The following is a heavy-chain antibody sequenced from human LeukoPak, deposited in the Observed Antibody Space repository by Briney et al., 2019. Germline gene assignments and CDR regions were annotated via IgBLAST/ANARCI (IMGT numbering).Heavy chain of an antibody. CDR3: AKDKSGYYSSGVDYGMDV. V-gene: IGHV3-30*02. D-gene: IGHD3-22*01. J-gene: IGHJ6*02. Sequence: PTGGSLKLSCAASEFLFSSYGMHWVRQAPGKALEWVSFIRFDGTKTYYADSVKGRFTISRDNSKDTLYLQMNSLRAEDTAVYYCAKDKSGYYSSGVDYGMDVWGQGTTVTVSS. CDR2: IRFDGTKT. CDR1: EFLFSSYG.